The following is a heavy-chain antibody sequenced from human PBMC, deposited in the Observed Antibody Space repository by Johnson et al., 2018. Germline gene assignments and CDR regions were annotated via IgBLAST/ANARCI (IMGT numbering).Heavy chain of an antibody. CDR1: GFTFSNYG. D-gene: IGHD6-25*01. CDR3: AKDRVSRLLDDAFDI. CDR2: LSYDGSNK. J-gene: IGHJ3*02. Sequence: QVQLVESGGGVVQPGRSLRLSCAASGFTFSNYGMHWVRQAPGKGLEWVAVLSYDGSNKYYADSVKGRFTISRDNSKNTLYLQMNSLRAEDTAVYNCAKDRVSRLLDDAFDIWGQGTVVTVSS. V-gene: IGHV3-30*18.